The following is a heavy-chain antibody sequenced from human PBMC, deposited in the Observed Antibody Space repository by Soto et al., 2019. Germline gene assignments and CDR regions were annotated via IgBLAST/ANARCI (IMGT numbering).Heavy chain of an antibody. Sequence: SETLSLTCTVSGGSMRSSSYYWAWIRQPPGKGLEWIGSIYNGGSTYYNPSLKSRVTISVDTSKNQLSLKLSSVTAADTGVFYCAAPKTSIYYPPRYWGQGTLVTVSS. CDR1: GGSMRSSSYY. CDR3: AAPKTSIYYPPRY. V-gene: IGHV4-39*01. J-gene: IGHJ4*02. D-gene: IGHD3-10*01. CDR2: IYNGGST.